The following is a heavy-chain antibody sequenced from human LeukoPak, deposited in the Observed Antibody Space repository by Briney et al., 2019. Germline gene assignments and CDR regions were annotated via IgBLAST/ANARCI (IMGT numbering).Heavy chain of an antibody. CDR1: GGSFSGYY. V-gene: IGHV4-34*01. CDR2: INHSGST. J-gene: IGHJ5*02. Sequence: SETLSLTCAVYGGSFSGYYWSWIRQPPGKGLEWIGEINHSGSTNYNPSLKSRVTISVDKSKNQFSLKLSSVTAADTAVYYCARAGGDYYDSSGYHHWGQGTLVTVSS. CDR3: ARAGGDYYDSSGYHH. D-gene: IGHD3-22*01.